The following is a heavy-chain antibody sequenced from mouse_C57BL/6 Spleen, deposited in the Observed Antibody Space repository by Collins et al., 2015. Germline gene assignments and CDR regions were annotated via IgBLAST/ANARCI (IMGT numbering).Heavy chain of an antibody. Sequence: EVQLVESGGGLVKPGGSLKLSCAASGFTFSDYGMHWVRQAPEKGLEWVAYISSGSSTIYYADTVKGRSTISRDNAKNTLFLQMTSLRSEDTAMYYCARYGYYVYFDVWGTGTTVTVSS. CDR1: GFTFSDYG. CDR3: ARYGYYVYFDV. CDR2: ISSGSSTI. D-gene: IGHD2-3*01. V-gene: IGHV5-17*01. J-gene: IGHJ1*03.